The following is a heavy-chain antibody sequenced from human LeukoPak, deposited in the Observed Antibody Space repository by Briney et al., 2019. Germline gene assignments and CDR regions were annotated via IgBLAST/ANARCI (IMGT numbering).Heavy chain of an antibody. CDR2: ICSTSRCI. CDR3: VEPGDTDSCLAN. D-gene: IGHD2-2*01. CDR1: GFTFSSYS. J-gene: IGHJ4*02. Sequence: GGSLRLSCAASGFTFSSYSMNWVRQAPGKGLEWVSSICSTSRCIFYADSVKGRFTISRDNAKSSLYLQMNDLRAEDTAVYYCVEPGDTDSCLANWGQGTLVTVSS. V-gene: IGHV3-21*01.